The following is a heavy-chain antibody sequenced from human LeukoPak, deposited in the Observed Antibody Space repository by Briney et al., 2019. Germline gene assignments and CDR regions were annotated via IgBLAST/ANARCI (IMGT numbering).Heavy chain of an antibody. Sequence: ASVKVPCKASDYTFTTFGISWVRQAPGQGLEWIGWTSADNGYTNYAQKVQGRVTMTTDTSTTTAYMELRSLTSDDTAVYYCVRDRTYYGSGSYAYWGQGTLVTVSS. CDR2: TSADNGYT. V-gene: IGHV1-18*01. J-gene: IGHJ4*02. CDR1: DYTFTTFG. D-gene: IGHD3-10*01. CDR3: VRDRTYYGSGSYAY.